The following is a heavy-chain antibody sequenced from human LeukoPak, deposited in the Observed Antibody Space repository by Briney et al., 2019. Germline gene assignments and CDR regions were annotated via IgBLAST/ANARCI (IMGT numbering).Heavy chain of an antibody. J-gene: IGHJ4*02. CDR3: SRQGGMTLYYFDH. Sequence: SETLSLTCTVSGGSIRSDYWSWIRQPPGNGLEWIGYIHYSGSTNYNPSLRSRVTISVDTTKNQFSLKLSSVTAADSAVYYCSRQGGMTLYYFDHWGQGTLVTVSS. V-gene: IGHV4-59*08. D-gene: IGHD3-16*01. CDR1: GGSIRSDY. CDR2: IHYSGST.